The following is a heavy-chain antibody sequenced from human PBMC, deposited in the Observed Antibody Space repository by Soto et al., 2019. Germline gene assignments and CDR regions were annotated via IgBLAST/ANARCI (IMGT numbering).Heavy chain of an antibody. CDR2: ISYDGSNK. CDR3: AKGAGNYGMDV. D-gene: IGHD6-19*01. CDR1: GFTFSSYG. Sequence: QVQLVESGGGVVQPGRSLRLSCAASGFTFSSYGMHWVRQAPGKGLEWVAVISYDGSNKYYADSVKGRFTISRDNSKNTLYRQMNSRRAEDTAVYYCAKGAGNYGMDVWGQGTTVTVSS. V-gene: IGHV3-30*18. J-gene: IGHJ6*02.